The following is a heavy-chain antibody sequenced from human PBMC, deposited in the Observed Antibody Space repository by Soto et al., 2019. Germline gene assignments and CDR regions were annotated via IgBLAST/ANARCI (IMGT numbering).Heavy chain of an antibody. Sequence: ASVKVSCKASGYTFTSYDINWVRQATGQGLEWMGWINANNGNTDYAQKLQGRVTMTTDTSTSTAYMELRSLRSDDTAVYYCARVRPRQFVSIAVAGDFDYWGQGTLVTVS. CDR3: ARVRPRQFVSIAVAGDFDY. CDR2: INANNGNT. CDR1: GYTFTSYD. V-gene: IGHV1-18*01. J-gene: IGHJ4*02. D-gene: IGHD6-19*01.